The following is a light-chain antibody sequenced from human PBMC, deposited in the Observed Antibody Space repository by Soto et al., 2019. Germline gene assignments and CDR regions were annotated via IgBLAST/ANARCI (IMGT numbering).Light chain of an antibody. CDR2: GNS. Sequence: QSVLTQPPSVSGAPVQRVTISCTGSSSNIGAGYDVHWYQQLPGTAPKLLIYGNSNRPSGVPDRFSGSKSGTSASLAITGFQAEDEADYYCQSYDSSLSGSDVVFGGGTMLTVL. CDR1: SSNIGAGYD. J-gene: IGLJ2*01. V-gene: IGLV1-40*01. CDR3: QSYDSSLSGSDVV.